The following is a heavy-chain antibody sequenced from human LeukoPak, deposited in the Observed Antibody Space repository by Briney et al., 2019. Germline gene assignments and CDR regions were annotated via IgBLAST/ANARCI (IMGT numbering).Heavy chain of an antibody. CDR3: ARARGSGWYIWFDP. Sequence: ASVKVSCKASQYSFSDYAIHWVRQAPGQRLEWMGWIDAGNGRTKYSQSFQGRLTIIRDTSATTAYMELSGLTSEDTATYYCARARGSGWYIWFDPWGQGTLVTVSS. CDR1: QYSFSDYA. V-gene: IGHV1-3*01. J-gene: IGHJ5*02. D-gene: IGHD6-19*01. CDR2: IDAGNGRT.